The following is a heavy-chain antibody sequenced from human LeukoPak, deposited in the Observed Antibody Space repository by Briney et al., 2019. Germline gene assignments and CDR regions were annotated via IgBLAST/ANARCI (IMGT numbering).Heavy chain of an antibody. CDR2: IKEDGSAK. CDR3: ARDSSGNDY. J-gene: IGHJ4*02. Sequence: GGSLRLSCVASGFTFSSYWMSWVRQTPGKGLEWVANIKEDGSAKYYVDSVKGRFTISRDNAKNSLYLEMSNLRAGDTAVYYCARDSSGNDYWGQGTLVTVSS. V-gene: IGHV3-7*01. CDR1: GFTFSSYW. D-gene: IGHD6-19*01.